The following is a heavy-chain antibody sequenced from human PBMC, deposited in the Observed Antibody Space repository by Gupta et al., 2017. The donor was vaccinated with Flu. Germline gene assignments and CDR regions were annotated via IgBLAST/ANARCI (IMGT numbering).Heavy chain of an antibody. Sequence: QVQLQESGPGLVKPSQTLSLTCTVSGASVSSGSYYWNWIRQPAGKGLEWIGRIYSSGSTNYNPSLKSRVTISVDTSRKQFSLNRSSVTAADTAVYYCSREESSSHPNTNCEIWGPGTLGTISS. J-gene: IGHJ3*02. V-gene: IGHV4-61*02. CDR3: SREESSSHPNTNCEI. CDR2: IYSSGST. D-gene: IGHD6-19*01. CDR1: GASVSSGSYY.